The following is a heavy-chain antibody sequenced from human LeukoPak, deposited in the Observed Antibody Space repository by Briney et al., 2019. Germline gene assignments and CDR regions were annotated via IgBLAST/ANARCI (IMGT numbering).Heavy chain of an antibody. CDR3: ARRGDSSGSESFYFNWYFDL. CDR2: IDYSGNT. J-gene: IGHJ2*01. V-gene: IGHV4-59*08. Sequence: SETLSLTCTVSGDSISSHYWSWIRQPPGKGLEWIGYIDYSGNTNYNPSLKSRLTISVDTSKNQFSLKLSSVTAADTAVYFCARRGDSSGSESFYFNWYFDLWGRGTLVTVSS. D-gene: IGHD3-10*01. CDR1: GDSISSHY.